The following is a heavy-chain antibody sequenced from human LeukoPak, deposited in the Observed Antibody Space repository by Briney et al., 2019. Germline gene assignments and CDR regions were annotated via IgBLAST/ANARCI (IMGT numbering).Heavy chain of an antibody. J-gene: IGHJ4*02. CDR1: GFTFSNYA. V-gene: IGHV3-23*01. D-gene: IGHD3-9*01. CDR3: AKWGDYDVLTGYYASDY. CDR2: ITGSGGNT. Sequence: GGSLRLSCAASGFTFSNYAMSCVRQAPGKGLEWVSAITGSGGNTYYADSVKGRFTISRDNSKTTVFLQTHSLRAEDTAVSYCAKWGDYDVLTGYYASDYWGQGTLVTVSS.